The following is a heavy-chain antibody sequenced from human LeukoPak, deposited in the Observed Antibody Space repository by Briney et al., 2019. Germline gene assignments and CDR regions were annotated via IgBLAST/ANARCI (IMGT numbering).Heavy chain of an antibody. D-gene: IGHD3-3*01. CDR1: GFTFSSYT. CDR2: ISSGSSHI. Sequence: GGSLRLSCAASGFTFSSYTMTWVRQAPGKGLEWVSSISSGSSHIYYADSVKGRFTISRDNAKNSLYLQMNSLRAEDTAVYYWGVYTFYGGEYPGVYFDYWGKEPLVPFSS. CDR3: GVYTFYGGEYPGVYFDY. J-gene: IGHJ4*02. V-gene: IGHV3-21*01.